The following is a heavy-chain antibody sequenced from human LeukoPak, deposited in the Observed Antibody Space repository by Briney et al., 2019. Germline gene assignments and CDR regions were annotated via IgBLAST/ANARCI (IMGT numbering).Heavy chain of an antibody. CDR1: GGSFSGYY. V-gene: IGHV4-34*01. D-gene: IGHD3-3*01. CDR2: INHSGST. J-gene: IGHJ4*02. CDR3: ASGTDRRFLEWLLYY. Sequence: SETLSLTCAVYGGSFSGYYWSWILQPPGKGLEWIGEINHSGSTNYNPSLKSRVTISVDTSKNQFSLKLSSVTAADTAVYYCASGTDRRFLEWLLYYWGQGTLVTVSS.